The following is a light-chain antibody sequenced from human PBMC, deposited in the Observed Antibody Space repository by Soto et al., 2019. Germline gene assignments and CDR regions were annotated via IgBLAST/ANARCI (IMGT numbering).Light chain of an antibody. V-gene: IGLV1-44*01. CDR2: FNN. Sequence: QSVLTQPPSASGTPGLRVTISCSGSSSNIGSNTVNWYKQLPGTAPKLLIHFNNQRPSGVPDRFSGSKSGTSASLAISGLQSEDEADYYCAAWDDSLNGQEVFGGGTKLTVL. CDR1: SSNIGSNT. CDR3: AAWDDSLNGQEV. J-gene: IGLJ2*01.